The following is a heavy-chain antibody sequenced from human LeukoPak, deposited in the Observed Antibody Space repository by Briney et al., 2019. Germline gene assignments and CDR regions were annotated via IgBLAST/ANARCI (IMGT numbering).Heavy chain of an antibody. CDR3: ARERWLQFGDDAFDI. V-gene: IGHV4-4*07. J-gene: IGHJ3*02. Sequence: SETLSLTCTVSGGSISSYYWSWIWQPAGKGLEWIGRIYTSGSITYNPSLKGRVSMSVDTSKNQSSLKMSSVTAADTAVYFCARERWLQFGDDAFDIWGQGTMVIVSS. CDR2: IYTSGSI. CDR1: GGSISSYY. D-gene: IGHD5-24*01.